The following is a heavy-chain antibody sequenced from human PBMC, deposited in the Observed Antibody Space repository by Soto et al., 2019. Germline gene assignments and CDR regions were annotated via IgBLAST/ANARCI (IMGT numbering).Heavy chain of an antibody. CDR2: IIPIFGTA. J-gene: IGHJ6*02. CDR1: GGTFSSYA. CDR3: ARSVSSVQLLCDYYYGMDV. V-gene: IGHV1-69*01. Sequence: QVQLVQSGAEVKKPGSSVKVSCKASGGTFSSYAISWVRQAPGQGLEWMGGIIPIFGTANYAQKFQGRVTSTADESTSTAYMELSSLRSEDTAVYYCARSVSSVQLLCDYYYGMDVWGQGTTVTVSS. D-gene: IGHD2-2*01.